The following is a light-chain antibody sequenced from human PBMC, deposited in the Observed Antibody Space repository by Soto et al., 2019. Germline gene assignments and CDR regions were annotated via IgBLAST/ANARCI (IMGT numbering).Light chain of an antibody. CDR1: QGISSY. Sequence: IQLTQSPSSLSASVGDRVTITCRASQGISSYLAWYQQKPGKAPKLLIYAASTLQSGVPSSFSGSGSGTDFTLTISSLQPEDFATYYCQQLNTYPRTIGQGTKLEIK. CDR3: QQLNTYPRT. V-gene: IGKV1-9*01. CDR2: AAS. J-gene: IGKJ2*01.